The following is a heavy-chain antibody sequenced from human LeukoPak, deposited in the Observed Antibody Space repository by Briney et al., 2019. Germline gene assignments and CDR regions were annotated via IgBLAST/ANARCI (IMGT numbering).Heavy chain of an antibody. Sequence: GGSLRLSCSVSGFPFSTYVMLLVRQAPGKGLEYVSAISSNGDNTYYADSVKGRFTISRDNSKNTLYLQMSSLRADDTAVYYCVRGTGYWGQGTLVTVSS. CDR2: ISSNGDNT. J-gene: IGHJ4*02. CDR3: VRGTGY. CDR1: GFPFSTYV. V-gene: IGHV3-64D*06.